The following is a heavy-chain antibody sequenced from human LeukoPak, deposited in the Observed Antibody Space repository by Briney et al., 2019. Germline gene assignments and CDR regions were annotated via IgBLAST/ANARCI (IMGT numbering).Heavy chain of an antibody. V-gene: IGHV3-33*03. CDR2: IWYDGSNK. J-gene: IGHJ4*02. Sequence: PGGSLRLSCAASGFTFSSYGMHWVRQAPGKGLEWVAVIWYDGSNKYYADSVKGRFTISRDNAKNSLYLQMDSLRAEDTAVYYCARRFDSWGQGTLVTVSS. CDR3: ARRFDS. CDR1: GFTFSSYG.